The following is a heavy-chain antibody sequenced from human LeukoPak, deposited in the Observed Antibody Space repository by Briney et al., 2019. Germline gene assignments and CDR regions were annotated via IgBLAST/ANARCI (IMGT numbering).Heavy chain of an antibody. CDR1: GYTFTGYY. D-gene: IGHD3-16*01. Sequence: ASVNVSCKASGYTFTGYYTQGVRHAPGQGLEWMGWINPNRGGTNYAQKFQGRVTMTRDTYITTAYTELSRLSSDDTAVYYCARALIPDDYVFMDVWGQGTTVTVSS. CDR3: ARALIPDDYVFMDV. V-gene: IGHV1-2*02. J-gene: IGHJ6*02. CDR2: INPNRGGT.